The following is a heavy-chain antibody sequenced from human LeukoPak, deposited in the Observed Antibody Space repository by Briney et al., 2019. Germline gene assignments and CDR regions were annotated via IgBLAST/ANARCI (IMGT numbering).Heavy chain of an antibody. V-gene: IGHV3-23*01. CDR3: AKNLGPFDV. D-gene: IGHD3-16*01. CDR1: GFTFNDFA. CDR2: IGDAGT. Sequence: GGSLRLSCAASGFTFNDFAMTWVRQAPGKGLEWDSSIGDAGTYYADSVKGRFTISRDNPKNMLYLQLNSLRAGDTAMYYCAKNLGPFDVRGQGTMVTVSS. J-gene: IGHJ3*01.